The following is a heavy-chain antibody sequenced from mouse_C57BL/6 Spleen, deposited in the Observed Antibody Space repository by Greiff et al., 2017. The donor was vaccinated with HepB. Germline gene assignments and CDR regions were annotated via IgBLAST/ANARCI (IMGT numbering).Heavy chain of an antibody. CDR1: GYTFTSYW. J-gene: IGHJ2*01. V-gene: IGHV1-50*01. CDR3: ASGGIPYYFDY. Sequence: QVQLQQPGAELVKPGASVKLSCKASGYTFTSYWMQWVKQRPGQGLEWIGEIDPSDSYTNYNQKFKGKATLTVDTSSSTAYMQLSSLTSEDSAVYYCASGGIPYYFDYWGQGTTLTVSS. CDR2: IDPSDSYT. D-gene: IGHD3-2*02.